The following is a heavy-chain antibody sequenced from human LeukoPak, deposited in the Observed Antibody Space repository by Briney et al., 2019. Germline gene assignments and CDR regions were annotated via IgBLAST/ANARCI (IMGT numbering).Heavy chain of an antibody. CDR1: GGSISSYY. Sequence: SETLSLTCTVSGGSISSYYWNWIRQPPGKGLEWIGYIYTSGSANYNGSTNYNPSLKSRVTISVDTSKNQFSLKLSSVTAADTAVYYCARDGVDCGGDCYDYWGQGTLVTVSS. V-gene: IGHV4-59*01. CDR2: IYTSGSANYNGST. D-gene: IGHD2-21*02. CDR3: ARDGVDCGGDCYDY. J-gene: IGHJ4*02.